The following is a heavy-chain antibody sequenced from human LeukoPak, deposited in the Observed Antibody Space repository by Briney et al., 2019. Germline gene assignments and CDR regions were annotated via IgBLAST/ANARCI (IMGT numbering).Heavy chain of an antibody. V-gene: IGHV3-21*01. CDR2: ISSSSSCI. D-gene: IGHD1-26*01. CDR1: GFTFSSYS. J-gene: IGHJ5*02. CDR3: AILPGGVAGTGFDP. Sequence: GGSLRLSCAASGFTFSSYSMNWVRQAPGKGLGWVSSISSSSSCIYYADSVKGRFTISRDNAKNSLYLQMNSLRAEDTAVYYCAILPGGVAGTGFDPWGQGTLVTVSS.